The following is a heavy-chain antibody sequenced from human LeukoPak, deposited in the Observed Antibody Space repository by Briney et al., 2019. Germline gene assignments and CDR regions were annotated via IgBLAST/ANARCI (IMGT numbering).Heavy chain of an antibody. Sequence: ASVKVSCKASGYTFTGYYMHWVRQAPGQGLEWMGWINPNSGGTNYAQKFQGRVTMTRDTSISTAYMELSRLRSDDTVVYYCARGSLVVVAATRATDAFDIWGQGTMVTVSS. CDR3: ARGSLVVVAATRATDAFDI. CDR1: GYTFTGYY. D-gene: IGHD2-15*01. V-gene: IGHV1-2*02. J-gene: IGHJ3*02. CDR2: INPNSGGT.